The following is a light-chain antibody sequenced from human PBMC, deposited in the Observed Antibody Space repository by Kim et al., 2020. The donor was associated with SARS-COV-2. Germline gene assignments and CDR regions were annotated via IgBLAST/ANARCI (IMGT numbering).Light chain of an antibody. CDR3: CSYAGSPPYV. CDR1: ISDVGLYNY. J-gene: IGLJ1*01. Sequence: QSALTQPRSVSGSPGQSVTISCTGTISDVGLYNYVSWYQQHPGKAPKLMIYDVTERPSGVPDRFSASKSGNTASLTISGLQAEDEADYYCCSYAGSPPYVFGTGTKVTVL. CDR2: DVT. V-gene: IGLV2-11*01.